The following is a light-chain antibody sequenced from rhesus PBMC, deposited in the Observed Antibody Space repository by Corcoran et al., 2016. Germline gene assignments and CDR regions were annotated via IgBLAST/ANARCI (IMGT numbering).Light chain of an antibody. Sequence: DIQMSQSPSSLSASVGDRVTITCRASQGISSYLNGYQQKPGKDPKLLIYYANSLESGVPSRFSGSGGGTDFTFAISSLQPERFATYYCQRVNSNPRTFVQGTKVEVK. V-gene: IGKV1-32*02. CDR3: QRVNSNPRT. CDR2: YAN. CDR1: QGISSY. J-gene: IGKJ1*01.